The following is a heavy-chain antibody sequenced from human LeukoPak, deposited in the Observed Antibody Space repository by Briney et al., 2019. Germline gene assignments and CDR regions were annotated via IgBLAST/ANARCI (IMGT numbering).Heavy chain of an antibody. D-gene: IGHD4/OR15-4a*01. CDR2: IYYTGNT. J-gene: IGHJ1*01. Sequence: SETLSLTCTVSGGSVSSTGFYWGWIRQPPGKGLEWIGAIYYTGNTYYNPSLKSRVTISVDTSKDHLSLKLSSVTAADTAVYYCASFSRWTVVRGDEQWGQGTLVTVSS. V-gene: IGHV4-39*02. CDR1: GGSVSSTGFY. CDR3: ASFSRWTVVRGDEQ.